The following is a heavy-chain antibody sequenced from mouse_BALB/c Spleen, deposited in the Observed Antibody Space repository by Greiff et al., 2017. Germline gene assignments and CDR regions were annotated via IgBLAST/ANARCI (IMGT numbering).Heavy chain of an antibody. CDR2: IDPSDSYT. D-gene: IGHD2-14*01. CDR3: ARAYYRYDDAMDY. Sequence: QVQLQQPGAELVKPGASVKLSCKASGYTFTSYWMHWVKQRPGQGLEWIGEIDPSDSYTNYNQKFKGKATLTVDKSSSTAYMQLSSLTSEDSAVYYCARAYYRYDDAMDYWGQGTSVTVSS. V-gene: IGHV1-69*02. J-gene: IGHJ4*01. CDR1: GYTFTSYW.